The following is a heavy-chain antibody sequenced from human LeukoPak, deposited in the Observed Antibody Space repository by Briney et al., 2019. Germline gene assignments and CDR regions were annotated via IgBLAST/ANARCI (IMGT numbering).Heavy chain of an antibody. J-gene: IGHJ4*02. Sequence: SETLSLTCTVSGGSISSSSYYWGWIRQPPGKGLEWIGSIYYSGSTYYNPSLKSRVTISVDTSKNQFSLKLSSVTAAGTAVYYCARHYGDYRYYFDYWGQGTLVTVSS. V-gene: IGHV4-39*01. CDR1: GGSISSSSYY. D-gene: IGHD4-17*01. CDR2: IYYSGST. CDR3: ARHYGDYRYYFDY.